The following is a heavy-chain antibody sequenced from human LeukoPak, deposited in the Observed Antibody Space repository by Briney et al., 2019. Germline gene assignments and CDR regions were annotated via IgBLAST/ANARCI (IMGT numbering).Heavy chain of an antibody. CDR3: ARDDSFGEFAD. D-gene: IGHD3-10*01. V-gene: IGHV4-34*01. J-gene: IGHJ4*02. CDR2: INHSGST. CDR1: GGSFSGYY. Sequence: SETLSLTCAVYGGSFSGYYWSWIRQPPGKGLEWIGEINHSGSTNYNPSLKSRVTISVDTSKNQFSLKLSSVTAADTAVYYCARDDSFGEFADWGQGTLVTVSS.